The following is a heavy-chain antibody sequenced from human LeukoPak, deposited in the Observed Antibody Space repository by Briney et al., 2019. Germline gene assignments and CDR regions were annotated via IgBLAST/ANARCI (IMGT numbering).Heavy chain of an antibody. CDR1: GFTFSNYY. J-gene: IGHJ4*02. CDR2: ITDSGSTT. V-gene: IGHV3-11*04. D-gene: IGHD2-21*02. CDR3: ARIYCGGDCPHYYFDH. Sequence: GVSLRLSCAASGFTFSNYYMSWIRQAPGKGLEWLSYITDSGSTTSYADSVKGRFTVSRDNAKNSLYLQMNSLRVEDTAVYFCARIYCGGDCPHYYFDHWGQGTLVTVSS.